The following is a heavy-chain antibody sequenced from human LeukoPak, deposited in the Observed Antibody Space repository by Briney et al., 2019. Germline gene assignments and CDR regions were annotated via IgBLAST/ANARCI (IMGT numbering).Heavy chain of an antibody. D-gene: IGHD6-19*01. V-gene: IGHV3-53*01. Sequence: QAGGSLRLSCAASGFTVSSNYMSWVRQAPGKGLEWVSVIYSGGSTYYADSVKGRFTISRDNSKNTLYLQMNSLRAEDTAVYYCAREIDGRGWHSFDYWDQGTLVTASS. CDR1: GFTVSSNY. J-gene: IGHJ4*02. CDR2: IYSGGST. CDR3: AREIDGRGWHSFDY.